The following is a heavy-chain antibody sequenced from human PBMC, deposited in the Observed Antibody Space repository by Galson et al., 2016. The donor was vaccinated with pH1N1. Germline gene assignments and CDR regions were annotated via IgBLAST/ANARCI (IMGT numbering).Heavy chain of an antibody. V-gene: IGHV5-51*03. CDR1: GDSLTNHW. D-gene: IGHD4-11*01. CDR3: ARVKNPNSNWNNWFDP. J-gene: IGHJ5*02. Sequence: QSGAEVKKPGESLKISCQGSGDSLTNHWIAWVRQMSGKGLEWMGIIYPGDSDTRYSPSFQGQVTISADKSINTAYLQWSSLKASDPAIYYVARVKNPNSNWNNWFDPWGQRTLVTVSS. CDR2: IYPGDSDT.